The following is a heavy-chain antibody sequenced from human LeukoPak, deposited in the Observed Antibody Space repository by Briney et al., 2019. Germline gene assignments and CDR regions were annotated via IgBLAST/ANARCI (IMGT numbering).Heavy chain of an antibody. V-gene: IGHV4-4*02. J-gene: IGHJ5*02. Sequence: SGTLSLTCAVSAGSISSRNWWSWVRQSPGKGLEWIGEMSHSGSTNYNPSLESRVTMSVDKSKNQFSLKLSSVTAADAAVYYCARVVNRAWFDPWGQGTLVTVSS. D-gene: IGHD4-23*01. CDR3: ARVVNRAWFDP. CDR2: MSHSGST. CDR1: AGSISSRNW.